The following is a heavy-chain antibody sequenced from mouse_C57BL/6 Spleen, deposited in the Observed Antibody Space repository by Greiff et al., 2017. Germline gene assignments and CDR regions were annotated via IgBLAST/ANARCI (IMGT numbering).Heavy chain of an antibody. Sequence: QVHVKQSGAELVRPGTSVKMSCKASGYTFTNYWIGWAKQRPGHGLEWIGDIYPGGGYTNYNEKFKGKATLTADKSSSTAYMQFSSLTSEDSAIYYCARGGAQASFDYWGQGTTLTVSS. CDR1: GYTFTNYW. V-gene: IGHV1-63*01. D-gene: IGHD3-2*02. CDR2: IYPGGGYT. CDR3: ARGGAQASFDY. J-gene: IGHJ2*01.